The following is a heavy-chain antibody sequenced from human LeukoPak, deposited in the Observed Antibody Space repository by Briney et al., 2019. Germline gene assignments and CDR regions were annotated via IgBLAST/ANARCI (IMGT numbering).Heavy chain of an antibody. CDR2: IYTSGST. CDR3: ARENSGSYREFDY. J-gene: IGHJ4*02. V-gene: IGHV4-4*07. Sequence: PSETLSLTCTVSGASISSYYWSWIRQPAGKGLEWIGRIYTSGSTNYNASLKSRVSMSVDTSKSQFSLKLSSVTAADTAVFYCARENSGSYREFDYWGQGTLVTVSS. D-gene: IGHD1-26*01. CDR1: GASISSYY.